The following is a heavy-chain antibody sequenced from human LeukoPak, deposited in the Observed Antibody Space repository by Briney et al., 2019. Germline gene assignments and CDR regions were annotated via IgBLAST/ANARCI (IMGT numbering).Heavy chain of an antibody. D-gene: IGHD3-3*01. Sequence: ASVKVSFTASGYTFTSYGISWVRQAPGQGLEWMGWISAYNGNTNYAQKLQGRVTMTTDTSTSTAYMELRSLRSDDTAVYYCARGGYDFWSGYYFDYWGQGTLVTVSS. CDR2: ISAYNGNT. V-gene: IGHV1-18*01. CDR3: ARGGYDFWSGYYFDY. CDR1: GYTFTSYG. J-gene: IGHJ4*02.